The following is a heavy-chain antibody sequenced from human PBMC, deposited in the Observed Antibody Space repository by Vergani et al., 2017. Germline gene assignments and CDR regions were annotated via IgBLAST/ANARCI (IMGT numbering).Heavy chain of an antibody. CDR1: GFTFDDYA. Sequence: EVQLVDSGGGLVQPGRSLRLSCAASGFTFDDYAMHWVRQAPGKGLEWVSGINWNSDSIAYADSVKGRFTISRDNAKNSLYLQMNSLRAEDTALYYCVKDIAASGNYGYFDLWGRGTLVTVSS. CDR2: INWNSDSI. J-gene: IGHJ2*01. V-gene: IGHV3-9*01. D-gene: IGHD6-13*01. CDR3: VKDIAASGNYGYFDL.